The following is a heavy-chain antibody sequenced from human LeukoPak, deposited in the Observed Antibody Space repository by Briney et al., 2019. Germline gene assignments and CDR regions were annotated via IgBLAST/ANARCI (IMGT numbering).Heavy chain of an antibody. V-gene: IGHV3-23*01. CDR3: AKDQHIVVVTHDPFGY. Sequence: PGGSLRLSCAASGFTFSSYAMSWVRQAPGKGLEWVSAISGSGGSTYYADSVKGRFTISRDNSKNTLYLQMNSLRAEDTAVYYCAKDQHIVVVTHDPFGYWGQGTLVTVSS. D-gene: IGHD2-21*02. CDR2: ISGSGGST. J-gene: IGHJ4*02. CDR1: GFTFSSYA.